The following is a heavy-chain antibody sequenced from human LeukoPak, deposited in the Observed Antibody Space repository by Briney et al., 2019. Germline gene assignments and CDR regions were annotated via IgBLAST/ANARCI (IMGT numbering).Heavy chain of an antibody. V-gene: IGHV4-59*01. CDR1: GGSISNYY. J-gene: IGHJ5*02. CDR2: IYYSGST. Sequence: SETLSLTCIVSGGSISNYYWSWIRQPPGKGLEWIGYIYYSGSTNYNPSLKSRVTISVDTSKTQFSLKLSHVRAADTAVYYCERQNTFWFDPRGEGTLVTVCS. CDR3: ERQNTFWFDP.